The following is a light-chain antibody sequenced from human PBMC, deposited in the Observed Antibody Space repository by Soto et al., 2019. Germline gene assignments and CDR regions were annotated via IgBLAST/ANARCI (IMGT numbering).Light chain of an antibody. CDR1: SSDVGAYDY. J-gene: IGLJ2*01. V-gene: IGLV2-14*01. CDR3: SSYTTGSLVV. Sequence: QYALTQAASVSGSPGQSITISCTGNSSDVGAYDYVTWYQQHPGKAPKVMIYKVSNRPSGVSNRFSGSKSGNTASLTISGLQAEDEADYYCSSYTTGSLVVFGGGTKLTVL. CDR2: KVS.